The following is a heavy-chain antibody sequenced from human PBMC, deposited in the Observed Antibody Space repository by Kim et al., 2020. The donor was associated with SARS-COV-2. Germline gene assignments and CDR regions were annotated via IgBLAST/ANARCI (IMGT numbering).Heavy chain of an antibody. CDR2: INHSGST. V-gene: IGHV4-34*01. J-gene: IGHJ6*02. D-gene: IGHD2-2*02. CDR3: ARGVRYCSSTSCYSLYYYYGMDV. CDR1: GGSFSGYY. Sequence: SETLSLTCAVYGGSFSGYYWSWIRQPPGKGLEWIGEINHSGSTNYNPSLKSRVTISVDTSKNQFSLKLSSVTAADTAVYYCARGVRYCSSTSCYSLYYYYGMDVWGQGTTVTVSS.